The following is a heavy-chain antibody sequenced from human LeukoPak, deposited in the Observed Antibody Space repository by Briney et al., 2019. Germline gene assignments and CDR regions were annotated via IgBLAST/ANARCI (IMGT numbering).Heavy chain of an antibody. CDR1: GASLSGSGYY. CDR3: AKSGGYGLIDY. D-gene: IGHD1-26*01. J-gene: IGHJ4*02. CDR2: IYDSGST. Sequence: SETLSLTCTVSGASLSGSGYYWGWLRQPPGKGLEWIGNIYDSGSTYYNASLQSRVTISIDTSKNQFSLRLSSVTAADTAMYYCAKSGGYGLIDYWGQGTLVTVSS. V-gene: IGHV4-39*01.